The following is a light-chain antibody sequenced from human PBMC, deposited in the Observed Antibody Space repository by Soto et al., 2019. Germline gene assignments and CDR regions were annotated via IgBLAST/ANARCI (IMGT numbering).Light chain of an antibody. CDR3: QQYNNWPPIT. CDR2: KAS. V-gene: IGKV1-5*03. J-gene: IGKJ5*01. CDR1: QTISSW. Sequence: DIQMTQSPSTLSGSVGDRVTITCRASQTISSWLAWYQQKPGKAPKLLIYKASTLKSGVPSRFSGSGSGTEFTLTISSLQPDDFAVCYCQQYNNWPPITFGQGTRLEIK.